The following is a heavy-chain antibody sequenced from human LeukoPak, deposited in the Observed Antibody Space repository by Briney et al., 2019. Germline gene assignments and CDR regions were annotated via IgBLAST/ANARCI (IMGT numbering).Heavy chain of an antibody. D-gene: IGHD2-2*01. V-gene: IGHV3-21*01. CDR1: GFIFSGYS. J-gene: IGHJ3*02. CDR3: ARVTCTSISCSHYDAFDI. Sequence: TGGSLRLSCAASGFIFSGYSMNWVRQAPGKGLEWVSSISSTSSYMYYADSLKGRFTISRDNAKNSLYLQMNSLRAEDTAVYYCARVTCTSISCSHYDAFDIWGQGTMVTVSS. CDR2: ISSTSSYM.